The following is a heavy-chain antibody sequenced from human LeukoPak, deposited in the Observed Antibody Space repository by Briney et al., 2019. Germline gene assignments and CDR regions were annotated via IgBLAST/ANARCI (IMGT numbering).Heavy chain of an antibody. J-gene: IGHJ5*02. D-gene: IGHD2-21*02. Sequence: ASVKVSCKASGYTFTSYAMHWVRQAPGQSLEWMGGNNAGNGNTKYSQKFQGRVTITRDTSASTAYMELSSLRSEDTAVYYCARGRIVVVTAIHNWFDPWGQGTLVTVSS. CDR2: NNAGNGNT. CDR1: GYTFTSYA. CDR3: ARGRIVVVTAIHNWFDP. V-gene: IGHV1-3*01.